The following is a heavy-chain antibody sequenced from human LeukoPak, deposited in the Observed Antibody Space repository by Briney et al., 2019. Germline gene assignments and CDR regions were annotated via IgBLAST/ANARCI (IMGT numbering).Heavy chain of an antibody. CDR3: AKDQDTYYYGSGSYYTYNWFDP. CDR1: GFTFSSYA. Sequence: GGSPRLSCAASGFTFSSYAMSWVRQAPGKGLEWVSAISGSGGSTYYADSVKGRFTISRDNSKNTLYLQMNSLRAEDTAVYYCAKDQDTYYYGSGSYYTYNWFDPWGQGTLVTVSS. D-gene: IGHD3-10*01. V-gene: IGHV3-23*01. CDR2: ISGSGGST. J-gene: IGHJ5*02.